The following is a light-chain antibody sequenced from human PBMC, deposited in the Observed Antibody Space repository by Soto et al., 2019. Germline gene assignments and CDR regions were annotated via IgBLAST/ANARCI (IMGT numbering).Light chain of an antibody. Sequence: EVVLTQSPVTLSLSPGGRATLSCRASQSFRGLLAWYQQKPGQAPRLLIYGASSRATGIPDRFSGSGSGTDFTLTISRLEPEDFAVYYCQQYGSSRTWTFGQGTKV. J-gene: IGKJ1*01. CDR2: GAS. CDR3: QQYGSSRTWT. CDR1: QSFRGL. V-gene: IGKV3-20*01.